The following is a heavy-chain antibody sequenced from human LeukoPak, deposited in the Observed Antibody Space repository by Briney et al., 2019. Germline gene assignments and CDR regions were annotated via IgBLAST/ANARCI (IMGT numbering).Heavy chain of an antibody. Sequence: PGGSLRLSCAASGFTFSSYGMHWVRQAPGKGLEWVSGINWNGGSTGYADSVKGRFTISRDNAKNSLYLQMNSLRAEDTAVYYCARDDYGGLDYWGQGTLVTVSS. CDR3: ARDDYGGLDY. J-gene: IGHJ4*02. D-gene: IGHD4/OR15-4a*01. CDR2: INWNGGST. V-gene: IGHV3-20*04. CDR1: GFTFSSYG.